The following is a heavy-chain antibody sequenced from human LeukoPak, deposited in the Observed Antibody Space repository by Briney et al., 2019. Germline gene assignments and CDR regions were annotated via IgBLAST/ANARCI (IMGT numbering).Heavy chain of an antibody. V-gene: IGHV3-73*01. CDR1: GSTFSGSA. CDR2: IRSKANSYAT. CDR3: ARARIKENWFDP. Sequence: GGSLRLPCAASGSTFSGSAMHWVRQASGKGLEWVGRIRSKANSYATAYAASVKGRFTISRDDSKNTAYLQMNSLKTEDTAVYYCARARIKENWFDPWGQGTLVTVSS. J-gene: IGHJ5*02. D-gene: IGHD3-10*01.